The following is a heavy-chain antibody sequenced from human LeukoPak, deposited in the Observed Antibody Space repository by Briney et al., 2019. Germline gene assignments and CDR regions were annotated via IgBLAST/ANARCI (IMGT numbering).Heavy chain of an antibody. CDR3: AKGYSYGYYFDY. J-gene: IGHJ4*02. CDR2: ISSSGSTI. V-gene: IGHV3-48*03. Sequence: PGGSLRLSCAASGFTFSSYEMNWVRQAPGKGLEWVSYISSSGSTIYYADSVKGRFTISRDNSKNTLYLQMNSLRPEDTAVYYCAKGYSYGYYFDYWGQGTLVTVSS. D-gene: IGHD5-18*01. CDR1: GFTFSSYE.